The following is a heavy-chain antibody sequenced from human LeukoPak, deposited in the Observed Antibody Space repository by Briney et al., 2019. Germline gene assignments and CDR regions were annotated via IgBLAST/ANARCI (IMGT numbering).Heavy chain of an antibody. V-gene: IGHV4-31*03. D-gene: IGHD3-10*01. CDR3: ARVSEFNYGMDV. CDR2: IYYSGST. CDR1: GGSISSGGYY. J-gene: IGHJ6*02. Sequence: SETLSLTCTVSGGSISSGGYYWSWIRQHPGKGLEWIGYIYYSGSTYYNPSLKSRVTISVDTSKNQFSLKLSSVTAADTAVHYCARVSEFNYGMDVWGQGTTVTVSS.